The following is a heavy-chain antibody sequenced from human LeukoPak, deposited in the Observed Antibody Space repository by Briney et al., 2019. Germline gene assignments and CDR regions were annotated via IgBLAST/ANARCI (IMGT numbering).Heavy chain of an antibody. CDR2: FYYSGST. CDR1: GGSIISSSYY. CDR3: ARGAPGY. Sequence: SSETLSLTCTVSGGSIISSSYYWGWIRQPPGKGLEWLGSFYYSGSTYYNPSLKSRVTISVDTSKNQFSLKLSSVTAADTAVYYCARGAPGYWGQGTLVTVSS. J-gene: IGHJ4*02. V-gene: IGHV4-39*01.